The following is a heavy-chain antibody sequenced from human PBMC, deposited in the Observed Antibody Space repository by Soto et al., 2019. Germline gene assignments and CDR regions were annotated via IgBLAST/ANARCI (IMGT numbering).Heavy chain of an antibody. J-gene: IGHJ5*02. CDR1: GGSISSYY. V-gene: IGHV4-59*01. CDR2: IYYSGST. Sequence: PSETLSLTCTVSGGSISSYYWSWIRQPPGKGLEWIGYIYYSGSTNYNPSLKSRVTISVDTSKNQFSLKLSSVTAADTAVYYCARSALYCSSTSGPLSNWFDPWGQGTLVTVSS. CDR3: ARSALYCSSTSGPLSNWFDP. D-gene: IGHD2-2*01.